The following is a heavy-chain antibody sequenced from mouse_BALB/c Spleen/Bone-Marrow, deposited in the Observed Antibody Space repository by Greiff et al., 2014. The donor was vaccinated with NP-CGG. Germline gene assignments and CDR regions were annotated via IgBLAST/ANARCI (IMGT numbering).Heavy chain of an antibody. CDR2: IYPGDGGT. J-gene: IGHJ3*01. Sequence: QVQLQQSGAELVRPGSSVKISCKASGYAFGSYWMTWGKQRPGQGLEWIGQIYPGDGGTNYNGKFKGKATLTADKSSSTAYMQLSGLTSEDSAVYFCAKVTTGFAYWGQGTLVTVSA. CDR1: GYAFGSYW. D-gene: IGHD2-2*01. V-gene: IGHV1-80*01. CDR3: AKVTTGFAY.